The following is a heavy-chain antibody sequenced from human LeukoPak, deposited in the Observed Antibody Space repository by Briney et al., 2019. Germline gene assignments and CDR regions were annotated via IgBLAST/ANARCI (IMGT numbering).Heavy chain of an antibody. V-gene: IGHV1-18*01. CDR3: TRGGSVPAQGDF. CDR2: ISAANYVT. D-gene: IGHD3-10*01. J-gene: IGHJ4*02. CDR1: GYRFTWYG. Sequence: ASVKVSCKTSGYRFTWYGINWVRQGPGQGLEWLGWISAANYVTEFAPHVRDRLTMTQDISTGTAYMELRGLRSDDTAVYYCTRGGSVPAQGDFWGQGTLVTVSS.